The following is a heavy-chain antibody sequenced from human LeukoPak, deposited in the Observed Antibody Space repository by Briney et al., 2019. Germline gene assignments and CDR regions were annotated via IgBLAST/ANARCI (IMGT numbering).Heavy chain of an antibody. CDR3: ARVAGYSGRPKGYFDY. Sequence: SETLSLTCTVSGGSISSGGYYWSWIRQHPGKGLEWIGYIYYSGSTYYNPSLKSRVTISVGTSKNQFSLKLSSVTAADTAVYYCARVAGYSGRPKGYFDYWGQGTLVTVSS. D-gene: IGHD5-12*01. CDR1: GGSISSGGYY. J-gene: IGHJ4*02. CDR2: IYYSGST. V-gene: IGHV4-31*03.